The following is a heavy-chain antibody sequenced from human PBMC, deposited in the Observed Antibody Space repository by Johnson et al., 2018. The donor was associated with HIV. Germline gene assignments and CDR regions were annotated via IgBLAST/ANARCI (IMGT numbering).Heavy chain of an antibody. J-gene: IGHJ3*02. D-gene: IGHD1-1*01. Sequence: QVQLVESGGGVVQPGRSLRLSCAASGFTFSSYAMYWVRQAPGKGLEWVAVISYDGSKKYYADTVTGRFTISRDNSKNIVYLQMDSLRAEDTGLYYCAKESRYSARYNWNDGYAFDIWGQGTMVTGSS. V-gene: IGHV3-30*04. CDR1: GFTFSSYA. CDR2: ISYDGSKK. CDR3: AKESRYSARYNWNDGYAFDI.